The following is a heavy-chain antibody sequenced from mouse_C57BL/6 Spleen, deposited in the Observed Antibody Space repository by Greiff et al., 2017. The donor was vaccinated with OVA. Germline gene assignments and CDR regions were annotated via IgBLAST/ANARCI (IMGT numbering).Heavy chain of an antibody. CDR3: ARSGDTYAMDY. V-gene: IGHV1-55*01. J-gene: IGHJ4*01. CDR2: IYPVSGST. Sequence: VPLQQPGAELVKPGASVKMSCKASGYTFTSYWITWVKQRPGQGLEWIGDIYPVSGSTNYNEKFKSKATLTVDTSSSTAYMQLSSLTSEDSAVYYCARSGDTYAMDYWGQGTSVTVSS. CDR1: GYTFTSYW.